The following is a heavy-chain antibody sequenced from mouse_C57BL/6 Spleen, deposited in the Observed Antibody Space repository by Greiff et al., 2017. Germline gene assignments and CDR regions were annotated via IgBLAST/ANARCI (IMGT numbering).Heavy chain of an antibody. D-gene: IGHD1-1*01. V-gene: IGHV1-64*01. J-gene: IGHJ1*03. Sequence: VKLQQPGAELVKPGASVKLSCKASGYTFTSYWMHWVKQRPGQGLEWIGMIHPNSGSTNYNEKFKSKATLTVDKSSSTAYMQLSSLTSEDSAVYYCARGYGSSWDWYFDVWGTGTTVTVSS. CDR2: IHPNSGST. CDR1: GYTFTSYW. CDR3: ARGYGSSWDWYFDV.